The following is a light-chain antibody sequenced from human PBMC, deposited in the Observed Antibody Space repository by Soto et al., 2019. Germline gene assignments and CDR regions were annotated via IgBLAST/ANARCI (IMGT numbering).Light chain of an antibody. CDR3: QPYTSYSRT. V-gene: IGKV1-5*03. CDR2: KAY. J-gene: IGKJ1*01. CDR1: QSISSW. Sequence: DIQMTQSPSTLSASVGDRVTITCRASQSISSWLAWYQQKPGKAPKLLIYKAYSLESGVPSRFSGSGSVTEFTLTISSLQPDEFATYYCQPYTSYSRTFGQGTKVEIK.